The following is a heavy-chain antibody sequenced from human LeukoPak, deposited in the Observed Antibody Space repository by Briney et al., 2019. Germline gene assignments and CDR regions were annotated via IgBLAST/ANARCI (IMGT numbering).Heavy chain of an antibody. D-gene: IGHD2-2*01. Sequence: ASVKVSCKASGGTFSSYAISWVRQAPGQGLEWMGGIIPIFGTANYAQKFQGRVTITADKSTSTAYMELSRLRSDDTAVYYCARVTYCSSTSCPYYFDYWGQGTLVTVSS. CDR1: GGTFSSYA. J-gene: IGHJ4*02. V-gene: IGHV1-69*06. CDR3: ARVTYCSSTSCPYYFDY. CDR2: IIPIFGTA.